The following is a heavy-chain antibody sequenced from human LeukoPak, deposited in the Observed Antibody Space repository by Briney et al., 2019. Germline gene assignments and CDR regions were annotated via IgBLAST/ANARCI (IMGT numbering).Heavy chain of an antibody. CDR3: ARDLGVVVPAAMDV. CDR1: GYTFIAKY. J-gene: IGHJ6*03. CDR2: INPNSGGT. D-gene: IGHD2-2*01. V-gene: IGHV1-2*02. Sequence: ASVKVSCKASGYTFIAKYMHWVRQAPGQGLEWMGWINPNSGGTNYAPEFQGRVIMTRDTSISTAYMELSRLRSDDTAVYYCARDLGVVVPAAMDVWGKGTTVTVSS.